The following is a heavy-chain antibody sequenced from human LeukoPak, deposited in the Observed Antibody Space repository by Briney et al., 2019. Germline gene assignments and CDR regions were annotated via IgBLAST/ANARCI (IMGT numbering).Heavy chain of an antibody. D-gene: IGHD2-15*01. CDR2: IIPIFGTA. J-gene: IGHJ4*02. V-gene: IGHV1-69*05. CDR3: AREYCSGGSCYRSGTHFDY. CDR1: GGTFSSYA. Sequence: SVKVSCKASGGTFSSYAISWVRQAPGQGLEWMGGIIPIFGTANYAQKFQGRVTITTDESTSTAHMELSSLRSEDTAVYYCAREYCSGGSCYRSGTHFDYWGQGTLVTVSS.